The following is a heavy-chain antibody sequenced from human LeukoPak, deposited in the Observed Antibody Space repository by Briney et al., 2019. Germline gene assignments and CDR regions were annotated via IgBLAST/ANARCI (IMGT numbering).Heavy chain of an antibody. Sequence: SETLSLTCTVSGGSISSSSYYWGWIRQPPGKGLEWIGTIYYSGITHYNPSLKSRVTISVDTSKNQFSLKLSSVTATDTAVYYGARVVYSSGWYLTYWGQGTLVTVSS. CDR2: IYYSGIT. CDR1: GGSISSSSYY. V-gene: IGHV4-39*01. CDR3: ARVVYSSGWYLTY. D-gene: IGHD6-19*01. J-gene: IGHJ4*02.